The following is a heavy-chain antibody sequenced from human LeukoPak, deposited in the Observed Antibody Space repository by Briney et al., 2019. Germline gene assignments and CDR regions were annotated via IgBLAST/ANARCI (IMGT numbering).Heavy chain of an antibody. Sequence: GASVKVSCKASGYTFTGYYMHWVRQAPGKGLEWMGGFDPEDGETIYAQKFQGRVAMTEDTSTDTAYMELSSLRSEDTAVYYCASNKRVGYFDWFRFDYWGQGTLVTVSS. D-gene: IGHD3-9*01. CDR3: ASNKRVGYFDWFRFDY. CDR1: GYTFTGYY. CDR2: FDPEDGET. V-gene: IGHV1-24*01. J-gene: IGHJ4*02.